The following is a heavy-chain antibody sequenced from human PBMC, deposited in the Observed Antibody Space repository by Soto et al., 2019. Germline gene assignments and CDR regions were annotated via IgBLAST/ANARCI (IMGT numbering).Heavy chain of an antibody. CDR3: VRDGPNWGSYFDY. CDR1: GYSFSSFG. Sequence: QVPLVQSGGDVKKPGASVKVSCKASGYSFSSFGFSWVRQAPGQGLEWMGWISAYNGKTHYAQKMQGRVTMTTDTSTTTTYMELRGLRSDDTAVYYCVRDGPNWGSYFDYWGQGTVVTVSS. V-gene: IGHV1-18*01. CDR2: ISAYNGKT. J-gene: IGHJ4*02. D-gene: IGHD7-27*01.